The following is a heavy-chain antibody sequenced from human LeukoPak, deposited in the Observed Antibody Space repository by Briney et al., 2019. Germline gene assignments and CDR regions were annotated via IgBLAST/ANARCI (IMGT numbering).Heavy chain of an antibody. V-gene: IGHV3-9*01. CDR3: AKSRDDGTGYYYDY. Sequence: GGSLRLSCEASGFSFDDYAMHWVRQAPGKGLEWVAGISRNSYNIAYGDSVKGRFTISRDNAKKSLPLQMNSLGTEDTAFYYCAKSRDDGTGYYYDYWGQGVLVTVAS. CDR2: ISRNSYNI. J-gene: IGHJ4*02. CDR1: GFSFDDYA. D-gene: IGHD3-9*01.